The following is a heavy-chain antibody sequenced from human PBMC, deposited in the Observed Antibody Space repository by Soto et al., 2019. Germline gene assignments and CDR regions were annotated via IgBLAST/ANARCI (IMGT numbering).Heavy chain of an antibody. V-gene: IGHV1-18*01. Sequence: QVQLVQSGAEVKKPGASVKVSCKASGYTFTSYAISWVPQAPGQGLECMGWISAYNGNTSYAPKLQGRVTMTTGTSTSTAYMELRSLGSDDTAGYYCARGIRIAAAGLPYWGQGTLVTVSS. CDR2: ISAYNGNT. CDR1: GYTFTSYA. D-gene: IGHD6-13*01. J-gene: IGHJ4*02. CDR3: ARGIRIAAAGLPY.